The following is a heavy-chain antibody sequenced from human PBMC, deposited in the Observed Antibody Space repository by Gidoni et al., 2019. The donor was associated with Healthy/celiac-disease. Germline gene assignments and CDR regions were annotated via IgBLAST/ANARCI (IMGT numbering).Heavy chain of an antibody. J-gene: IGHJ4*02. Sequence: QLQLQDSGPGLVKPSETLSLTCTVSGGSLSSSSYYWGWIRQPPGKGLEWIGSIYYSGSTYYNPSLKSRGTISVDTSKNQFSLKLSSVTAADTAVYYCARQDYGFDYWGQGTLVTVSS. CDR2: IYYSGST. CDR3: ARQDYGFDY. CDR1: GGSLSSSSYY. D-gene: IGHD4-17*01. V-gene: IGHV4-39*01.